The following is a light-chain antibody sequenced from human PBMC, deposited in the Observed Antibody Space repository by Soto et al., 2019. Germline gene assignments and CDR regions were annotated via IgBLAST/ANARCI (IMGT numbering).Light chain of an antibody. CDR1: QGIRND. V-gene: IGKV1-17*01. J-gene: IGKJ1*01. CDR2: AAS. CDR3: LQYKTAPWT. Sequence: DIQMTQSPSSLSASVGDIVTITCRASQGIRNDVDWYQQKPAKAPERLIYAASSLQSGVPSRFSGSGSGTEYTLPISSLQAEDFAPSYRLQYKTAPWTFGQGTQVEIK.